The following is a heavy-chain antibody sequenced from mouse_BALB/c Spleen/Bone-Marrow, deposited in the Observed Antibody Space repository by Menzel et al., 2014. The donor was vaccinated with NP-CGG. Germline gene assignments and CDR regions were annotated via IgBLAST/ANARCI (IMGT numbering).Heavy chain of an antibody. J-gene: IGHJ3*01. V-gene: IGHV1-47*01. CDR3: TRGGGFAY. CDR2: FHPYNDDT. Sequence: VNVVESGAELVKPGASVEMSCKAFGYTFTTYPIEWMKQNHGKSLEWIGNFHPYNDDTKYNEKFKGKAKLTVEKSSSTVYLELSRLTSDDSGVYYCTRGGGFAYWGQGTLVTVSA. CDR1: GYTFTTYP.